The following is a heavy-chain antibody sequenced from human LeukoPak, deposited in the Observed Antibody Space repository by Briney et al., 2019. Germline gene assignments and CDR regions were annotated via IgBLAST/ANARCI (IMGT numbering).Heavy chain of an antibody. J-gene: IGHJ4*02. CDR2: ISYDGSNK. V-gene: IGHV3-30*03. CDR1: GFTFSSYG. CDR3: AREQQLDLEY. D-gene: IGHD6-13*01. Sequence: GRSLRLSCAASGFTFSSYGMHWVRQAPGKGLEWVAVISYDGSNKYYADSVKGRFTISRDNSKNTLYLQMNSLRAEDTAVYYCAREQQLDLEYWGQGTLVTVSS.